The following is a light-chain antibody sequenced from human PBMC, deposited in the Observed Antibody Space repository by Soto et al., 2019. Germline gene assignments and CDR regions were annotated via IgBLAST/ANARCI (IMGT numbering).Light chain of an antibody. CDR2: GAS. CDR1: QSVSSNF. Sequence: EIVLTQSPGTMSVSPGERVTLSCRASQSVSSNFLAGHQQKPGQAPRLLIYGASSRAGGIPDRFRGSGSGTDCTRTIYSREPEDCAVYYCQQYGSAAVTVGPGTKVDVK. CDR3: QQYGSAAVT. V-gene: IGKV3-20*01. J-gene: IGKJ3*01.